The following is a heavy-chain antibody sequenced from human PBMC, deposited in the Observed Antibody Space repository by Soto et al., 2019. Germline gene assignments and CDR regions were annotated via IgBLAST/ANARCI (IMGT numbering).Heavy chain of an antibody. CDR2: IYHSGST. V-gene: IGHV4-30-2*01. CDR3: AAGGGLPRYY. D-gene: IGHD5-12*01. CDR1: GGYISSGGYS. J-gene: IGHJ4*02. Sequence: LLTRSVTRAVAGGYISSGGYSWSWIRKPPGKGLEWIGYIYHSGSTYYNPSLKSRVTISVDRSKNQFSLKLSSVTAADTAVYYCAAGGGLPRYYWGQGTLVSVSS.